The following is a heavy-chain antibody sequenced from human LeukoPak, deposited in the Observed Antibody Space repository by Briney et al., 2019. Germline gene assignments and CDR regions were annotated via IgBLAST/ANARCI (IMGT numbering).Heavy chain of an antibody. CDR1: GYFLAAYY. D-gene: IGHD2-2*02. CDR2: INPTSGGA. CDR3: ARDLYRFLRYLFDV. J-gene: IGHJ4*02. V-gene: IGHV1-2*02. Sequence: ASVKVSCKASGYFLAAYYMHWVRLAPGQGLEWMGWINPTSGGANYAQKFQGRVTLTRNTSLSTVYMEINGLQFDDSGVYFCARDLYRFLRYLFDVWGQGTPVTVFS.